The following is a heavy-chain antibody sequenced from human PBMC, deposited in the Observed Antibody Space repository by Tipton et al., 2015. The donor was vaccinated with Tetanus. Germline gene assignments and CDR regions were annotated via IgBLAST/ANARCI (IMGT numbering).Heavy chain of an antibody. CDR2: MNPNSGNT. CDR1: GYTFTSYD. Sequence: QSGPEVKKPGASVKVSCKAAGYTFTSYDINWVRQATGQGLEWLGYMNPNSGNTGYAEKFQGRVTMTRNTSISTAYMELSNLRSEVTGVYCCASAVTSSSGFGYWGQGTVVTVSS. J-gene: IGHJ4*02. V-gene: IGHV1-8*01. CDR3: ASAVTSSSGFGY. D-gene: IGHD4-17*01.